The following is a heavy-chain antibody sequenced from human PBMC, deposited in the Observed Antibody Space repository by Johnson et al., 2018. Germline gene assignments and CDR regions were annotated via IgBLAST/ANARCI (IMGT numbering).Heavy chain of an antibody. J-gene: IGHJ4*02. V-gene: IGHV4-61*02. CDR1: GASLNSGSFY. CDR3: ARGGSGNYGDPYFDF. CDR2: VFATGSA. Sequence: QVQLQESGPGLVKPSQTLSLTCAVSGASLNSGSFYYTWIRQPAGRGLEWIGRVFATGSAIYNPSVESRVTMSADTSKNQFSLMLNSVTAADTAVYYCARGGSGNYGDPYFDFWGQGILVTVSS. D-gene: IGHD4-17*01.